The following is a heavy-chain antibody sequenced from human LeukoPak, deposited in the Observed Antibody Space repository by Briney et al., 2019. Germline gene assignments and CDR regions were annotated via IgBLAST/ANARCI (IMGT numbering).Heavy chain of an antibody. CDR2: IYSGGST. CDR3: ARKSSGYYAVFDY. V-gene: IGHV3-66*01. J-gene: IGHJ4*02. D-gene: IGHD3-22*01. Sequence: GGSLRLSCAASGFTVSSNYMSWVRQAPGKGLEWVSVIYSGGSTYYADSVKGRSTISRDNSKNTLYLQMNSLRAEDTAVYYCARKSSGYYAVFDYWGQGALVTVSS. CDR1: GFTVSSNY.